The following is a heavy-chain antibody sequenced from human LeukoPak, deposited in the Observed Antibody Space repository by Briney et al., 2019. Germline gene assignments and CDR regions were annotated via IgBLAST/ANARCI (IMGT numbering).Heavy chain of an antibody. CDR1: GFTLSSYE. CDR2: INSDGSRT. CDR3: PRELPREVTLDY. V-gene: IGHV3-74*01. Sequence: GGSLRLSCAASGFTLSSYEMHWVRQVPGKGLVWVSRINSDGSRTGYADSVKGRFTISRDNAKSTLYLQMNSLRAEDTAIYYCPRELPREVTLDYWGQGTLVTVSS. D-gene: IGHD2-21*02. J-gene: IGHJ4*02.